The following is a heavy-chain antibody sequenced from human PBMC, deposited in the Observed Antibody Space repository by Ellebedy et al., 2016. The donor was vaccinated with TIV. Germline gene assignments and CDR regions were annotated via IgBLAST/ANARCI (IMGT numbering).Heavy chain of an antibody. V-gene: IGHV3-33*01. Sequence: GESLKISCAASGFPFSRYGMHWVRQAPGKGLEWVAVIWYDRSNAYYADSVKGRFTISRDNSENTLYLKMNSLRAEDTAVYYCARSGFGELSWFDPWGQGTLVTVSS. CDR2: IWYDRSNA. D-gene: IGHD3-10*01. CDR3: ARSGFGELSWFDP. CDR1: GFPFSRYG. J-gene: IGHJ5*02.